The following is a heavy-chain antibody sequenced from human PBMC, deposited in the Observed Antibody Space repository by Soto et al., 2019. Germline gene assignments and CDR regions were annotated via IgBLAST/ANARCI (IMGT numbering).Heavy chain of an antibody. V-gene: IGHV3-33*01. CDR3: ARHNSGIDF. CDR1: GFIFNNDG. J-gene: IGHJ4*02. Sequence: QAQVVESGGGVVQPGTSLRLSCAASGFIFNNDGMLWVRQAPGRGLELVSVISSDGGQQHYADSVRGRFTISRDNSTSTVYLQVDSLRAEDTAVYYCARHNSGIDFLGQGTLITVSS. D-gene: IGHD1-1*01. CDR2: ISSDGGQQ.